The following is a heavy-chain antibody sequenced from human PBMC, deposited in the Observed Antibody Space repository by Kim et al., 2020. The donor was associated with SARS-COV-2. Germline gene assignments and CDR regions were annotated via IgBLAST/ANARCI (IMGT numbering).Heavy chain of an antibody. V-gene: IGHV3-48*02. J-gene: IGHJ4*02. CDR2: ISSSSTTI. CDR3: AREVCEVEGLCGPGPDFDY. D-gene: IGHD1-1*01. Sequence: GGSLRLSCAASGFTFSSYSLTWVRQAPGKGLEWVSYISSSSTTIYYADFVKGRFTISRDNAKNSLYLQMNNLRDDDTAVYYCAREVCEVEGLCGPGPDFDYWGQGTLVTVSS. CDR1: GFTFSSYS.